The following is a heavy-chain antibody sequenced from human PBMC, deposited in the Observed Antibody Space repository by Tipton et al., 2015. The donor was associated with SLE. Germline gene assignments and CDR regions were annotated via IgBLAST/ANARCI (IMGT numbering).Heavy chain of an antibody. CDR1: GGSISSSSYY. CDR3: AGMSYPREGYFDY. V-gene: IGHV4-39*07. J-gene: IGHJ4*01. D-gene: IGHD1-26*01. Sequence: TLSLTCTVSGGSISSSSYYWGWIRQPPGKWLEWIGSIYYSESTYYNPSLKSRVTISVDTSKNQFSLKLSSVTAADTAVYYCAGMSYPREGYFDYWCQGTLVTVYS. CDR2: IYYSEST.